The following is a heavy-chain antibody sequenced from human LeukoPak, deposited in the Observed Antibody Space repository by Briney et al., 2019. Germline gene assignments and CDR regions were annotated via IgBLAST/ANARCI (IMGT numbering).Heavy chain of an antibody. D-gene: IGHD3-10*01. CDR2: ISASGGTT. CDR3: AKRGVVIRVVLVGFHKEAYYFDS. Sequence: GGSLRLSCAVSGITLSNYGMIWVRQAPGKGLEWVAGISASGGTTNYADSVKGRFSNSRDNPKDTLYLQMNGLRAEDRAVYFCAKRGVVIRVVLVGFHKEAYYFDSWGQGALVTVSS. CDR1: GITLSNYG. V-gene: IGHV3-23*01. J-gene: IGHJ4*02.